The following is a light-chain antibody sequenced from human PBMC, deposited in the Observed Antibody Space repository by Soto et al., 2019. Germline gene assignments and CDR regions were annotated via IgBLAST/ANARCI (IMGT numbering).Light chain of an antibody. CDR2: EVT. CDR3: CSYTTINRRACV. J-gene: IGLJ1*01. CDR1: SGDIGSYNR. V-gene: IGLV2-14*01. Sequence: QSALTQPASVSGSPGQSITISCTGTSGDIGSYNRVSWYQQHPGKAPKLIIYEVTDRPSGVSNRFSGSKSGNTASLTISGLQAEDEAEYYCCSYTTINRRACVFGTGTKLTVL.